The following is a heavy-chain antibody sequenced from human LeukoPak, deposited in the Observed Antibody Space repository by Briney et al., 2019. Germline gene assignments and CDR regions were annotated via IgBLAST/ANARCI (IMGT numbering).Heavy chain of an antibody. V-gene: IGHV4-59*01. CDR3: ARGQQLVQYYFDY. CDR1: GGSISSYH. J-gene: IGHJ4*02. D-gene: IGHD6-13*01. CDR2: IYYTGST. Sequence: SETLSLTCTVSGGSISSYHWSWIRQPPGKGLEWIAYIYYTGSTNYNPSLKSRVTMSVDTSKNQFSLKLSSVTAADTAVYYCARGQQLVQYYFDYWGQGTLVTVSS.